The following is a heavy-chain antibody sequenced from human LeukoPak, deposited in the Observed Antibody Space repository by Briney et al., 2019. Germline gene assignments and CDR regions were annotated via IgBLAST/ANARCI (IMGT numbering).Heavy chain of an antibody. CDR2: IYYSGNT. V-gene: IGHV4-34*01. CDR3: ARQTGSGLFILP. D-gene: IGHD3/OR15-3a*01. CDR1: GGSFSGYY. J-gene: IGHJ4*02. Sequence: SETLSLTCAVYGGSFSGYYWSWIRQPPGKGLEWVGSIYYSGNTYYNASLKSQVSISIDTSKNQFSLKLTSVTAADTAVYYCARQTGSGLFILPGGQGTLVTVSS.